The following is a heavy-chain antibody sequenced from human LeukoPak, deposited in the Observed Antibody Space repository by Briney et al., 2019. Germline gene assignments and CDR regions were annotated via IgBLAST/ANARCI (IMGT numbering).Heavy chain of an antibody. J-gene: IGHJ4*02. V-gene: IGHV3-21*01. CDR3: ARVMGATPRGPFDY. Sequence: GGSLRLSCAASGFTFSSYSMNWVRQAPGKGLEWVSSISSSSSYIYYADSVKGRFTISRDNAKNSLYLQMNSLRAEDTAVYYCARVMGATPRGPFDYWGQGTLVTVSS. CDR1: GFTFSSYS. CDR2: ISSSSSYI. D-gene: IGHD1-26*01.